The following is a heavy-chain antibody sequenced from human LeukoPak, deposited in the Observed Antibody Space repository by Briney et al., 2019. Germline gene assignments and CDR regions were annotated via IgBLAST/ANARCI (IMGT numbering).Heavy chain of an antibody. J-gene: IGHJ4*02. CDR2: IRYDGSNK. Sequence: GGSLRLSCAASGFTFSTYWMSWVRQAPGKGLEWVAFIRYDGSNKYYADSVKGRFTISRDNSKNTLYLQMNSLRAEDTAVYYCAKDLHYYDSSGYYYWGQGTLVTVSS. D-gene: IGHD3-22*01. CDR3: AKDLHYYDSSGYYY. CDR1: GFTFSTYW. V-gene: IGHV3-30*02.